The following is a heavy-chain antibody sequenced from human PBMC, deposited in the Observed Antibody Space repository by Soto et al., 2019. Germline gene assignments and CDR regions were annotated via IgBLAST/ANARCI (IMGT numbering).Heavy chain of an antibody. V-gene: IGHV4-31*03. CDR2: IYYSGST. CDR1: GGPISSGGYY. Sequence: QVQLQESGPGLVKPSQTLSLTCTVSGGPISSGGYYWSWIRQHPGKGLEWIGYIYYSGSTYYNPSLKSRVTISVDTSKNQFSLKLSSVTAADTAVYYCGFGRFPSPVFDIWGQGTMVTVSS. J-gene: IGHJ3*02. D-gene: IGHD3-10*01. CDR3: GFGRFPSPVFDI.